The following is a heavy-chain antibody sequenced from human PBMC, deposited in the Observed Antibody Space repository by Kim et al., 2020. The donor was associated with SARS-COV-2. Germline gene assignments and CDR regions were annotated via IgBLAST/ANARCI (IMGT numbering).Heavy chain of an antibody. CDR2: IWYDGSTT. CDR3: ASWQIP. J-gene: IGHJ5*02. Sequence: GGSLRLSCAASGFTFSSYGMHWVRQAPGKGLEWVAVIWYDGSTTYYADSVKGRFTISRDNSKNTLYLQMNSLRAEDTAVYYCASWQIPWGQGTLVTVSS. V-gene: IGHV3-33*01. CDR1: GFTFSSYG.